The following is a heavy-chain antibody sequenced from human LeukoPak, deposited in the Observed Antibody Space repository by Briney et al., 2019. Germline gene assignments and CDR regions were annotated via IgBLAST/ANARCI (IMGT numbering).Heavy chain of an antibody. J-gene: IGHJ5*02. CDR3: TRGVFTIGP. D-gene: IGHD3-10*01. Sequence: GGSLRLSCTASGFTFCDYAMSWVRQAPGKGVEGVGFIRSNLYGGTTEYAASVKGRFTLSRDDSKSIAYLQMNSLKTEDTAVYYCTRGVFTIGPWGQGTLVTVSS. CDR1: GFTFCDYA. V-gene: IGHV3-49*04. CDR2: IRSNLYGGTT.